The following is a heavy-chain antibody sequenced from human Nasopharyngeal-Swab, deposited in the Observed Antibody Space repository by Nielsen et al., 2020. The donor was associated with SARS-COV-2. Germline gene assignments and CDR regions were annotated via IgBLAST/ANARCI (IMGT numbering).Heavy chain of an antibody. Sequence: ASVKVSCKASGYTFTGYYMHWVRQAPGQGLEWMGWINPNSGGTNYAQKFQGRVTMTRDTSISTAYMELSRLRSDDTAVYYCARGYCSSTSCYVMDVWSQGTTVTVSS. CDR1: GYTFTGYY. CDR3: ARGYCSSTSCYVMDV. V-gene: IGHV1-2*02. J-gene: IGHJ6*02. D-gene: IGHD2-2*01. CDR2: INPNSGGT.